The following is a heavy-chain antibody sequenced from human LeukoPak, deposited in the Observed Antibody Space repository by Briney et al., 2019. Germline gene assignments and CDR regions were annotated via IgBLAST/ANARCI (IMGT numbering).Heavy chain of an antibody. CDR2: ISMDGVNT. Sequence: GGSLRLSCAASGFTFDYYTMYWVRQGPEKGLEWVSLISMDGVNTFYADPVKGRFTISRDNNKNSLYLQMNGLRTDDTGLYYCVKGRRRGYAYGTLESWGQGTLVTVSS. CDR1: GFTFDYYT. D-gene: IGHD5-18*01. J-gene: IGHJ4*02. CDR3: VKGRRRGYAYGTLES. V-gene: IGHV3-43*01.